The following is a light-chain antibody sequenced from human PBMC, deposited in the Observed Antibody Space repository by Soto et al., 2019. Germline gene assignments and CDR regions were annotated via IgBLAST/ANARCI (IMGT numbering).Light chain of an antibody. V-gene: IGKV3-11*01. J-gene: IGKJ4*01. CDR3: QQRSSWRVT. CDR2: DAS. CDR1: QSVSTF. Sequence: EIVLTQFPATLSLSPGERATLSCRASQSVSTFLAWYKQKPGQAPRLVVYDASKRATGIPARFSGSGSGTDFTLTITSLAPEDFAVYYCQQRSSWRVTFGGGTKVEIK.